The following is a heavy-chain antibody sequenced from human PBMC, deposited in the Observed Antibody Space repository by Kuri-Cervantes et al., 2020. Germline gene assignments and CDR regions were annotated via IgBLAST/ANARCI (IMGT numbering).Heavy chain of an antibody. D-gene: IGHD5-12*01. CDR3: ARDLSGYDERAVADAFDI. CDR1: GFTLSSYY. CDR2: IKKDGSEI. J-gene: IGHJ3*02. Sequence: GGSLRLSCIASGFTLSSYYMSWVRQAPGKGLEWVANIKKDGSEISYVDSVKGRFTISRDNSKNTLYLQMNSLRAEDTAVYYCARDLSGYDERAVADAFDIWGQGTMVTVSS. V-gene: IGHV3-7*01.